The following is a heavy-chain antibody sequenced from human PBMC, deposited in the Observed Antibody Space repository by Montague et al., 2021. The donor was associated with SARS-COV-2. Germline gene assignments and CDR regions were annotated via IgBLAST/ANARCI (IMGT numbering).Heavy chain of an antibody. CDR2: IYHSGST. CDR1: GGSISRYS. D-gene: IGHD5-24*01. CDR3: ARGDVEMATIKSGGPFYHFDY. J-gene: IGHJ4*02. Sequence: SETLSLTCTVSGGSISRYSWTWIRQPPGKGLEWIGYIYHSGSTNYNPSLKSPVTISVDTSKNQFSLKLSSVTAADTAVYYCARGDVEMATIKSGGPFYHFDYWGQGTLVTVSS. V-gene: IGHV4-59*01.